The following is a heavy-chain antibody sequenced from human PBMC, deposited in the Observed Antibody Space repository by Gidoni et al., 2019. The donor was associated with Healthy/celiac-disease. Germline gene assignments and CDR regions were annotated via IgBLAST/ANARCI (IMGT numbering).Heavy chain of an antibody. CDR3: ARDRRDGYNYIPQDWYFDL. CDR1: GGTFSSYA. CDR2: IIPIFGTA. J-gene: IGHJ2*01. D-gene: IGHD5-12*01. Sequence: QVQLVQSGAEVKKPGSSVKVSCKASGGTFSSYAISWVRQAPGQGLEWMGGIIPIFGTANYAQKFQGRVTITADESTSTAYMELSSLRSEDTAVYYCARDRRDGYNYIPQDWYFDLWGRGTLVTVSS. V-gene: IGHV1-69*01.